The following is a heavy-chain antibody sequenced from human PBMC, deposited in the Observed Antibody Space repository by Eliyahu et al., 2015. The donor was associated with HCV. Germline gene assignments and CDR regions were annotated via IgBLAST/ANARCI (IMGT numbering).Heavy chain of an antibody. CDR3: TFKAGQRGYEPFDF. CDR2: ISDSGGTT. J-gene: IGHJ4*02. Sequence: EVQLVESGGDLVQPGGSLRLSCAASGFAFXTYAMXWVRQAPGKGLGWVSAISDSGGTTYYADSVKGRFTISRDNSNNVLYLQMDGLRDEDTAVYHCTFKAGQRGYEPFDFWGQGKLVTVSS. CDR1: GFAFXTYA. V-gene: IGHV3-23*04. D-gene: IGHD5-12*01.